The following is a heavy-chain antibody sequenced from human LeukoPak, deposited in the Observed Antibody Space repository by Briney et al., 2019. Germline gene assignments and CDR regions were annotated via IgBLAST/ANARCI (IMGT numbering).Heavy chain of an antibody. CDR2: IYSGGST. Sequence: GGSLRLSCAASGFTVSSNYMSWVRQAPGKGLEWVSVIYSGGSTYYADSVKGRFTISRDNSKNTLFLQMNSLRAEDTAPYYCAKSVAIYFYYGLDVWGQGTTVTVSS. D-gene: IGHD3-3*01. V-gene: IGHV3-53*01. CDR1: GFTVSSNY. J-gene: IGHJ6*02. CDR3: AKSVAIYFYYGLDV.